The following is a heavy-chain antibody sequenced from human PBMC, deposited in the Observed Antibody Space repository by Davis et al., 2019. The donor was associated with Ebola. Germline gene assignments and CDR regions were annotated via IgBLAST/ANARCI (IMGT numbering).Heavy chain of an antibody. CDR3: AKDSDHCSGGSCYSFDS. J-gene: IGHJ4*02. CDR1: GFTFSSYG. Sequence: GESLKISCAASGFTFSSYGLHWVRQAPGKGLEWVAFISYDGSDKYYADSVKGRFTISRDNSKNTLYLQMNSLRAEDTAVYYCAKDSDHCSGGSCYSFDSWGQGTLVTVSS. CDR2: ISYDGSDK. D-gene: IGHD2-15*01. V-gene: IGHV3-30*18.